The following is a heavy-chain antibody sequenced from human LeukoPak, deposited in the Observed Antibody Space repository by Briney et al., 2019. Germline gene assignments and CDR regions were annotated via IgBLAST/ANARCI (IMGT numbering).Heavy chain of an antibody. J-gene: IGHJ6*02. CDR2: IIPILGIA. Sequence: GASVKVSCKASGGTFTSYAISWVRQAPGQGLEWMGRIIPILGIANYAQKCQGRVTITADKSTSTAYMELSSLRSEDTAVYYCARDRRAYYDILTGSNYGMDVGGQGTTVTVSS. D-gene: IGHD3-9*01. CDR1: GGTFTSYA. CDR3: ARDRRAYYDILTGSNYGMDV. V-gene: IGHV1-69*04.